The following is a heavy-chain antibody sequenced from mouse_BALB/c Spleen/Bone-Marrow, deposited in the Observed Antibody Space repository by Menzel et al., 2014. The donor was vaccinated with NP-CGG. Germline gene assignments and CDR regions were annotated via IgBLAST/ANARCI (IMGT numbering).Heavy chain of an antibody. J-gene: IGHJ4*01. CDR1: GFSLTGYG. CDR3: AKEKYDNYYTMDY. V-gene: IGHV2-6-7*01. D-gene: IGHD2-10*02. CDR2: IWGDGTT. Sequence: VKLVESGPGLVAPSQSLSITCTVSGFSLTGYGVNWVRQPPGKGLEWLGMIWGDGTTDYNSALKSKLNINNDNSKTXILLKMNSLQTNDTTRYYCAKEKYDNYYTMDYWGQGTSVTVSS.